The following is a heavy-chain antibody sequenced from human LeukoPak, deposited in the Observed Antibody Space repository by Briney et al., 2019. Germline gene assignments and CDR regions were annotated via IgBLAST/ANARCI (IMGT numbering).Heavy chain of an antibody. Sequence: GGSLRLSCAGSGFIFYSYAMHWVRQAPGRGLEYVSAITSNGGSTFYADSVKGRFTISRDNSKNTLYLQMGSLRAEDTAVYYCTNFNPPAPDALDIWGQGTMITVSS. CDR3: TNFNPPAPDALDI. V-gene: IGHV3-64*02. CDR2: ITSNGGST. CDR1: GFIFYSYA. J-gene: IGHJ3*02.